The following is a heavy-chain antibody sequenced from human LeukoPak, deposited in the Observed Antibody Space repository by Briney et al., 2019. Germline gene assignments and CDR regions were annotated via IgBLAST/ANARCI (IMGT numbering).Heavy chain of an antibody. V-gene: IGHV4-31*03. CDR2: IYYSGST. CDR3: ARQVLDSQDFDYGDYPGQYYYYGMDV. J-gene: IGHJ6*02. CDR1: GGSISSGGYY. Sequence: ASETLSLTCTVSGGSISSGGYYWSWIRQHPGKGLEWIGYIYYSGSTYYNPSLKSRVTISVDTSKNQFSLKLSSVTAADTAVYYCARQVLDSQDFDYGDYPGQYYYYGMDVWGQGTTVTVSS. D-gene: IGHD4-17*01.